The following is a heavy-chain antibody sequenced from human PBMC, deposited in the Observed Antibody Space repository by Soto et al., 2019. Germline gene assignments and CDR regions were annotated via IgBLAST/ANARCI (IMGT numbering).Heavy chain of an antibody. Sequence: PEWSLRLSCAASGFTVSSNYMSWVRQAPGKGLEWVSVIYSGGSTYYADSVKGRFTISRDNSKNTLYLQMNSLRVEDTAVYYCARDQGLLRYGYSDYWGQGTPVTVSS. V-gene: IGHV3-66*01. D-gene: IGHD3-9*01. J-gene: IGHJ4*02. CDR2: IYSGGST. CDR1: GFTVSSNY. CDR3: ARDQGLLRYGYSDY.